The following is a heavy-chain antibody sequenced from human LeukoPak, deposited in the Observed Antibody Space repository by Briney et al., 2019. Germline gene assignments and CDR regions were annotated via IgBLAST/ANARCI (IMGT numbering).Heavy chain of an antibody. V-gene: IGHV3-48*03. CDR2: ISPGGSKI. CDR1: GFDFSTYE. Sequence: PGGSLRLSCAASGFDFSTYETNWVRLAPGKGLEWVSYISPGGSKIYYEDSVKGRFTVSRDNAKNSLYLQMNSLRAEDMALYYCAKIGAAAAHWGQGTLVTVSS. J-gene: IGHJ4*02. CDR3: AKIGAAAAH. D-gene: IGHD6-13*01.